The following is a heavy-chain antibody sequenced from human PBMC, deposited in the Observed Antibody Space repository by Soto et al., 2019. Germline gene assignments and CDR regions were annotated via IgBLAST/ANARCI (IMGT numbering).Heavy chain of an antibody. CDR2: IDPSDSYA. CDR1: GYSFTYYW. V-gene: IGHV5-10-1*01. D-gene: IGHD6-13*01. Sequence: EVQLVQSGAEVKKPGESLRITCKGSGYSFTYYWMSWVRQMPGKGLEWMGRIDPSDSYAHYSPSFKGRVIISADKSITTAYLQWSSLKASDTAIYYCARHLPSPYSSRPPGGFDYWGQGSLVTVSS. CDR3: ARHLPSPYSSRPPGGFDY. J-gene: IGHJ4*02.